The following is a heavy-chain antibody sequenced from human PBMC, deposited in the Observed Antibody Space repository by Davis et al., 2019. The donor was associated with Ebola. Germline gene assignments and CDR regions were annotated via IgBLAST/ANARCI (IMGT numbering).Heavy chain of an antibody. D-gene: IGHD4-17*01. CDR1: GFTFGPYA. Sequence: GGSLRLSCAASGFTFGPYAMTWVRQAPGKGLEWVSAISGSGGSTYYADSVKGRFTISRDNSKNTLYLQMNSLRAEDTAIYYCAKLDYNDSYFQDWGQGTLVTVSS. V-gene: IGHV3-23*01. J-gene: IGHJ1*01. CDR3: AKLDYNDSYFQD. CDR2: ISGSGGST.